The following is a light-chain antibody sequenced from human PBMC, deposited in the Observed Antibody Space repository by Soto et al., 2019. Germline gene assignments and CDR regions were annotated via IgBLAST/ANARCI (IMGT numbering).Light chain of an antibody. CDR2: DAS. Sequence: SPAAVSVKPDERATLSYRASQSVSSNLAWYQQKPGQAPRLLIYDASNRAAGIPARFSGSGSGTDFTLTISSLEPEDFAVYYCQQRSYWPITFGQGTRLEI. V-gene: IGKV3-11*01. J-gene: IGKJ5*01. CDR1: QSVSSN. CDR3: QQRSYWPIT.